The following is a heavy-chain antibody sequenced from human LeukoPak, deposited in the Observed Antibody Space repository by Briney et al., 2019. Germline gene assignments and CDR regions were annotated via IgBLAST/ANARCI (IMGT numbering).Heavy chain of an antibody. CDR2: MCYSGGS. D-gene: IGHD3-22*01. Sequence: PSETLSLTCTVSGGSISSSSYYWGWIRQPPGKELEWIGRMCYSGGSYYNPSLKSRVTISVDTSKNQFSLELSSVTAADTAVYYCARPGYYDSSGYYGYYYYMDVWGKGTTVTVSS. CDR1: GGSISSSSYY. CDR3: ARPGYYDSSGYYGYYYYMDV. V-gene: IGHV4-39*01. J-gene: IGHJ6*03.